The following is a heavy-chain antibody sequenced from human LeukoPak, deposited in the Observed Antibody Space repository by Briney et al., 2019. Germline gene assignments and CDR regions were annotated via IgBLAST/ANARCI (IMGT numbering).Heavy chain of an antibody. Sequence: ASVKVSCKASGYTFTGYYMHWVRQAPGQGLEWMGWINPNSGGTNYAQKFQGRVTMTRDTSISTAYMELSRLRSDDTAVYYCAGPYSSGWSASPKYFDYWGQGTLVTVSS. CDR1: GYTFTGYY. CDR3: AGPYSSGWSASPKYFDY. D-gene: IGHD6-19*01. J-gene: IGHJ4*02. CDR2: INPNSGGT. V-gene: IGHV1-2*02.